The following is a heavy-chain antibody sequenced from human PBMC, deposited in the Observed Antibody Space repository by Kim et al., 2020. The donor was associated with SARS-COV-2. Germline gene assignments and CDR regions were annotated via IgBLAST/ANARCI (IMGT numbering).Heavy chain of an antibody. D-gene: IGHD2-8*01. Sequence: IYYANSVKGRFTITRDNAKNSLYQQMNSLRDDDTALYYWVRDRMRGAFDMWVQGTMVTVSS. J-gene: IGHJ3*02. CDR2: I. V-gene: IGHV3-48*02. CDR3: VRDRMRGAFDM.